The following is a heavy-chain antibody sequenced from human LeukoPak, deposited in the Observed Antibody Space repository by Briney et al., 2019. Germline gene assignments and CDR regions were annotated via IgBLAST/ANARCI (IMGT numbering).Heavy chain of an antibody. CDR2: IYTSGST. Sequence: SETLSLTCSVSGGSISSYYWSWIRQPAGKGLEWIGRIYTSGSTNYNPSLKSRVTISVDTSKNQFSLSLTSVTAADTAVYYCATAVSIGEPRFDSWGPGTLVTVAS. CDR3: ATAVSIGEPRFDS. J-gene: IGHJ4*02. CDR1: GGSISSYY. V-gene: IGHV4-4*07. D-gene: IGHD4-17*01.